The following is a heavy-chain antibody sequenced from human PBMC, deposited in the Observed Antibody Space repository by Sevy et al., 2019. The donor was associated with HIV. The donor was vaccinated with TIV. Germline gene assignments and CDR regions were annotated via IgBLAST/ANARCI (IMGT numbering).Heavy chain of an antibody. J-gene: IGHJ4*02. CDR1: GFSFTDFW. Sequence: GGSLRLSCKASGFSFTDFWMQWVRQVPGKGPEWVANINLDGSEMYYLDSVKGRFTISRDNAESALYLQMHGLRAEDAATYFCARRYLDLWGQGTVVTVSS. CDR3: ARRYLDL. CDR2: INLDGSEM. V-gene: IGHV3-7*01.